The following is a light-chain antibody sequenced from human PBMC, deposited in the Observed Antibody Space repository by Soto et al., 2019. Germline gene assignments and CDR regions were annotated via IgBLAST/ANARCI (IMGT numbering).Light chain of an antibody. CDR2: TVS. J-gene: IGLJ1*01. CDR3: SSFTTDSTYV. Sequence: QSALTQVPSASGSPGQSVTISCTGTLSDVGGQTFVSWYQQHPGKVPKLMIYTVSSRPSGVSQRFSGSKSGNTASLTISGLQAEDEADYYCSSFTTDSTYVFGTGTKLTVL. V-gene: IGLV2-14*01. CDR1: LSDVGGQTF.